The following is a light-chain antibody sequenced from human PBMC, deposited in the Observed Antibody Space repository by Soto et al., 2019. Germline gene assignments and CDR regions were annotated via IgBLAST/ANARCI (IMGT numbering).Light chain of an antibody. V-gene: IGKV3-15*01. CDR3: QQYYDWSLT. CDR1: QTVADS. J-gene: IGKJ4*01. Sequence: EIVMTQSPATLSVSPGERATLSCRASQTVADSLVWYQQKPGQPPRPLIKGASTRAAGIPATFSGSGSGTEFTLTISSLQSADFAVYYCQQYYDWSLTFGGGTKVEIK. CDR2: GAS.